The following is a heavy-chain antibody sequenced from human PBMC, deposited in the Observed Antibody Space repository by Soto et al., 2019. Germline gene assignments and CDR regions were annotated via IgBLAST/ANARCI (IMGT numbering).Heavy chain of an antibody. CDR2: IRSKANSYAT. Sequence: GGSLRLSCAASGFTFSGSAMHWVRQASGKGLEWVGRIRSKANSYATAYAASVKGRFTISRDDSKNTAYLQMNSLKTEDTAVYYCTTTYYYGSGSYYSYYYCGMDVWGQGTTVTVSS. D-gene: IGHD3-10*01. CDR1: GFTFSGSA. J-gene: IGHJ6*02. CDR3: TTTYYYGSGSYYSYYYCGMDV. V-gene: IGHV3-73*01.